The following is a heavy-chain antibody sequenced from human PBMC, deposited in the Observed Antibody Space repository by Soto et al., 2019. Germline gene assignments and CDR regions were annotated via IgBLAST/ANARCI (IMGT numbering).Heavy chain of an antibody. V-gene: IGHV3-30*04. CDR1: GVTFSIYA. D-gene: IGHD6-19*01. Sequence: QVQLVESGGGVVQPGRSLRLSCAASGVTFSIYAIHWVRQSPGKGLEWVAVISKDGRNTYYADSVKGRFTISRDNSKNPLFLQMNSLRVEDTAVYYCARVTKEKWLVKWFDHWGQGTLVTVSS. J-gene: IGHJ5*02. CDR3: ARVTKEKWLVKWFDH. CDR2: ISKDGRNT.